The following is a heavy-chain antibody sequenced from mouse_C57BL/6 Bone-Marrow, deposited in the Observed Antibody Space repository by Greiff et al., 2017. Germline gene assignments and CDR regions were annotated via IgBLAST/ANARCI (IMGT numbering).Heavy chain of an antibody. V-gene: IGHV1-55*01. D-gene: IGHD2-5*01. CDR1: GYTFTSYW. Sequence: QVQLQQSGAELVKPGASVKMSCKASGYTFTSYWITWVKQRPGQGLEWIGDIYPGSGSTNYNEKFKSKATLTVDKSSSTAYMQLSSLTSEDSAVYYCARPYYNNYWYFDVWGTGTTVTVSS. CDR3: ARPYYNNYWYFDV. CDR2: IYPGSGST. J-gene: IGHJ1*03.